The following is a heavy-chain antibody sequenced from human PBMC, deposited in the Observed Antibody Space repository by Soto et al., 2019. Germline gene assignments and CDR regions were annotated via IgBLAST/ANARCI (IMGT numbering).Heavy chain of an antibody. CDR2: TYYSGGT. J-gene: IGHJ3*02. V-gene: IGHV4-31*03. D-gene: IGHD3-10*01. CDR3: ARSPITMVRGVIGVNAFDI. Sequence: PSETLSLTCTVSGGSISSGGYYWSWIRQHPGKGLEWIGYTYYSGGTYYNPSLKSRVTISVDTSKNQFSLKLSSVTAADTAVYYCARSPITMVRGVIGVNAFDIWGQGTMVTVS. CDR1: GGSISSGGYY.